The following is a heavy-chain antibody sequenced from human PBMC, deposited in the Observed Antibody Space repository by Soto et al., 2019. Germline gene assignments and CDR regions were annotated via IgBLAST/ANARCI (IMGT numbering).Heavy chain of an antibody. Sequence: SETLSLTCTVSSGSMSGYYWNWIRQSPGKGLEWIGYIYYSGSTNYNPSRKSRVTISVDTSKNQFSLKLSSVTAADTAVYYCARAGDYDFWSGYSNDAFDIWGQGTMVTVSS. CDR1: SGSMSGYY. CDR3: ARAGDYDFWSGYSNDAFDI. CDR2: IYYSGST. V-gene: IGHV4-59*01. D-gene: IGHD3-3*01. J-gene: IGHJ3*02.